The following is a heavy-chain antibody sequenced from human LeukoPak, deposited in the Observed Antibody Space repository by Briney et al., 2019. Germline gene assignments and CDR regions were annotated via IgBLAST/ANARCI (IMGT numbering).Heavy chain of an antibody. CDR1: GFTFLSYN. D-gene: IGHD6-13*01. CDR2: ISSTSSSYI. CDR3: AKVAAATGDY. Sequence: AGGSLRLSCAASGFTFLSYNMNWVRQAPGKGLEWVSSISSTSSSYIYYADSVKGRFTISRDNSKNTLYLQMNSLRAEDTAVYYCAKVAAATGDYWGQGTLVTVSS. V-gene: IGHV3-21*01. J-gene: IGHJ4*02.